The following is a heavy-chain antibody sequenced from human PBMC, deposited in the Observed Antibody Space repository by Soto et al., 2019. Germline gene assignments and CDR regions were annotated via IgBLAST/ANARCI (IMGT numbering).Heavy chain of an antibody. J-gene: IGHJ5*02. CDR2: ISSSGTTI. D-gene: IGHD3-22*01. Sequence: PGGSLRLSCAASGVTFCTYYMSGIRQAPGKGLEWVSYISSSGTTIYYADSVKGRFTISRDNAKNSLYLQMNSLRAEDTAVYYCANDRAGNLISWGQGTLVTVSS. V-gene: IGHV3-11*01. CDR3: ANDRAGNLIS. CDR1: GVTFCTYY.